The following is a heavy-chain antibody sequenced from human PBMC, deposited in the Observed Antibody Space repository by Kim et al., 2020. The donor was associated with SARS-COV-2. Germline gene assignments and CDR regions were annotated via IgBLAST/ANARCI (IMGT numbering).Heavy chain of an antibody. V-gene: IGHV4-4*02. Sequence: SETLSLTCGVSGGSISSSNWWTWVRQTPGKGLEWIGEVYHTGSANYHPSLKSRVTISLDKSKNQFSLALASVTAADAAVYYCARGPDLVATFFFYGLDV. D-gene: IGHD5-12*01. J-gene: IGHJ6*01. CDR2: VYHTGSA. CDR3: ARGPDLVATFFFYGLDV. CDR1: GGSISSSNW.